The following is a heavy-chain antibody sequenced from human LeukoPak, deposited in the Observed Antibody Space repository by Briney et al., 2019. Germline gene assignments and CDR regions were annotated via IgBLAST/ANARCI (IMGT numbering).Heavy chain of an antibody. V-gene: IGHV4-59*08. Sequence: SQTLSLTCTVSGGSISGYYWSWIRQPPEKGLEWIGNIYYSGSTNYNPYLKSRVTISVDTSKNQFSLKLSSVTAADTAVYYCAKYYDFWSGYYVFDYWGQGTLVTVSS. CDR3: AKYYDFWSGYYVFDY. CDR2: IYYSGST. D-gene: IGHD3-3*01. CDR1: GGSISGYY. J-gene: IGHJ4*02.